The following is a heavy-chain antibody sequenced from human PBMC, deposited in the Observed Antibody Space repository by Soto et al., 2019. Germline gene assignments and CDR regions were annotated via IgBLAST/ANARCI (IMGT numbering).Heavy chain of an antibody. J-gene: IGHJ4*02. CDR2: INPNSGGT. Sequence: ASVKVSCKASGYTFTGYCMHWVLQAPGQGLEWMGWINPNSGGTNYAQKFQGRVTMTRDTSISTAYMELSRLRSEDTAVYYCAREITSGWHSVFDYWGQGTLVTVSS. D-gene: IGHD6-19*01. CDR1: GYTFTGYC. CDR3: AREITSGWHSVFDY. V-gene: IGHV1-2*02.